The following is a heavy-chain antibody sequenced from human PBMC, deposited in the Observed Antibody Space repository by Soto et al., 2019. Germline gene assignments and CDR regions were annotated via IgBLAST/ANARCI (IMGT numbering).Heavy chain of an antibody. CDR3: AKIYLAARGCVELSPRGFDP. J-gene: IGHJ5*02. D-gene: IGHD3-16*02. CDR1: GFTFSSYG. V-gene: IGHV3-30*18. CDR2: ISYDGSNK. Sequence: QVQLVESGGGVVQPGRSLRLSCAASGFTFSSYGMHWVRQAPGKGLEWVAVISYDGSNKYYADSVKGRFTISRDNSKNPXYXXMSSLRAEDTAAYYCAKIYLAARGCVELSPRGFDPWGQGTLVPVSS.